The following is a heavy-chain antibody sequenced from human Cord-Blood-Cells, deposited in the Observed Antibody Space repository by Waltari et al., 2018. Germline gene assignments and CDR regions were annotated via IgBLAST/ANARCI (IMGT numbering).Heavy chain of an antibody. J-gene: IGHJ4*02. CDR1: GSTFTSYY. Sequence: QVQLVQSGAEVKTTGASVQVSCMTPGSTFTSYYMHWERQAPGQGLEWMGISTPSGGSTSYAQKFQGRVTMTRDTSTSTVYMELSSLRSEDTAVYYCARPSYNWNFDYWGQGTLVTVSS. CDR3: ARPSYNWNFDY. CDR2: STPSGGST. V-gene: IGHV1-46*01. D-gene: IGHD1-1*01.